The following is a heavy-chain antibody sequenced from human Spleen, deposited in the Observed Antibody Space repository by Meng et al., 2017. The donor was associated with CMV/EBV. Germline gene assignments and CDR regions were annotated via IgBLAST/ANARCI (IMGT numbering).Heavy chain of an antibody. J-gene: IGHJ6*02. D-gene: IGHD3-3*01. CDR3: AKTSSGYYYGLDV. V-gene: IGHV4-39*07. CDR2: ISYSGVT. CDR1: GGSISSSSYY. Sequence: GSLRLSCNVSGGSISSSSYYWGWIRQPPGKGLEWIGNISYSGVTYYSPSLKSRVTISVDTSKNQFSLKLSSVTAADTAIYYCAKTSSGYYYGLDVWGQGTTVTVSS.